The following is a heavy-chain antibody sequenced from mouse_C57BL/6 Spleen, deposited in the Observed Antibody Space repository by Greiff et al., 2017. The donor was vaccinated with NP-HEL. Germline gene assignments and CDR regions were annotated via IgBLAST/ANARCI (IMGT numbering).Heavy chain of an antibody. Sequence: QVQLKQPGAELVKPGASVKLSCKASGYTFTSYWMQWVKQRPGQGLEWIGEIDPSDSYTNYNQKFKGKATLTVDTSSSTAYMQLSSLTSEDSAVYYCARTDYGNYWWYFDVWGTGTTVTVSS. CDR1: GYTFTSYW. CDR3: ARTDYGNYWWYFDV. CDR2: IDPSDSYT. D-gene: IGHD2-1*01. J-gene: IGHJ1*03. V-gene: IGHV1-50*01.